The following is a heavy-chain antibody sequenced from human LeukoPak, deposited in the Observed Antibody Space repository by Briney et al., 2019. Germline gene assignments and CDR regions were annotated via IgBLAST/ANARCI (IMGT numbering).Heavy chain of an antibody. J-gene: IGHJ4*02. CDR3: ASGRAYYYGSGSRYFDY. CDR2: IIPIFGTA. V-gene: IGHV1-69*13. D-gene: IGHD3-10*01. CDR1: GRTFSSYA. Sequence: SVNVSCKASGRTFSSYAISWVRQAPGQGLVCMGGIIPIFGTANYAQKFQGRVTITADESTSTAYMELSSLRSEDTAVYYCASGRAYYYGSGSRYFDYWGQGTLVTVSS.